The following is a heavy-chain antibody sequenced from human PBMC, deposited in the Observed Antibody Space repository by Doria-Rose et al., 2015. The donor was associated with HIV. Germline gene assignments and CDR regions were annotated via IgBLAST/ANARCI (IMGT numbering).Heavy chain of an antibody. CDR1: GYSITSDYY. D-gene: IGHD3-22*01. Sequence: QVQLQESGPALVKPSETLSLNCSVSGYSITSDYYWDWIRQAPGKGLEVIGSMHHSGSTFYNPSLKSRVTITMDTSKNQFSLDLTSVTDADTAVYYCARGSSVSQTHYYDTSADYWGQGALVTVSS. CDR2: MHHSGST. CDR3: ARGSSVSQTHYYDTSADY. J-gene: IGHJ4*02. V-gene: IGHV4-38-2*02.